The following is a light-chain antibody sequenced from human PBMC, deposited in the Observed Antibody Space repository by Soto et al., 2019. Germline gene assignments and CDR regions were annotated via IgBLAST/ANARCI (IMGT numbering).Light chain of an antibody. V-gene: IGKV3-20*01. J-gene: IGKJ1*01. CDR1: QSVTSSY. CDR2: GAS. CDR3: QQYGSSPTWT. Sequence: EIVLTRSPGTLSLSPGGRATLSCRASQSVTSSYFAWYQQKPGQAPRLLIYGASRRATGISERFSGSGSGTDFTLTISRLEPEDFAVYYCQQYGSSPTWTFGQGTKVDIK.